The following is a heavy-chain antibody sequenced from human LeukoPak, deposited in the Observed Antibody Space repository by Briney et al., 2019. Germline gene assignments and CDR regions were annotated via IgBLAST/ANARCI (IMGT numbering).Heavy chain of an antibody. J-gene: IGHJ3*02. V-gene: IGHV4-59*08. CDR1: GGSISSYY. Sequence: SETLSLTCTVSGGSISSYYWSWIRQPPGKGLEWIGYIYYSGSTNYNPSLKSRVTISVDTSKNQFSLKLSSVTAADTAVYYCARPRGQQLAYDAFDIWGQGTMVTVSS. CDR3: ARPRGQQLAYDAFDI. D-gene: IGHD6-13*01. CDR2: IYYSGST.